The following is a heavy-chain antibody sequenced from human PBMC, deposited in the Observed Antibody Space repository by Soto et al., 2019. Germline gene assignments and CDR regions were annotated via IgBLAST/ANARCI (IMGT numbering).Heavy chain of an antibody. Sequence: ETLCPTCPVSGASLTKYYWSWIRQPSGKGLEWIGRVSTSGNVVSKASLRSRLTMSVDTSKNQFSLRLTSVTAADTAVYYCARDNNDFWSLYPLAFDYWGQGALVTVYS. J-gene: IGHJ4*02. V-gene: IGHV4-4*07. CDR3: ARDNNDFWSLYPLAFDY. CDR2: VSTSGNV. D-gene: IGHD3-3*01. CDR1: GASLTKYY.